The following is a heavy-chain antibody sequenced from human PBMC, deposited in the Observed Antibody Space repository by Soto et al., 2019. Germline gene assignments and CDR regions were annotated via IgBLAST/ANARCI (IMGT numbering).Heavy chain of an antibody. D-gene: IGHD2-2*01. CDR2: IYYIGST. V-gene: IGHV4-39*01. J-gene: IGHJ5*02. Sequence: QLQLQESGPGLVKPSETLSLTCTVSGGSVSSPTYYWGWTRQPLGKGLEWIGSIYYIGSTFYNPSLKSRVTISVDTSKNQFSLKLSSVTAADTAVYYCARHTWGRQRGWFDPWGQGTLVTVSS. CDR1: GGSVSSPTYY. CDR3: ARHTWGRQRGWFDP.